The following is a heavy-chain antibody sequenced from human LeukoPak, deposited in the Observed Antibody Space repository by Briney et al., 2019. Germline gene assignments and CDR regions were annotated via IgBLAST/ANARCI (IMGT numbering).Heavy chain of an antibody. Sequence: GGSLRLSCAASGFTFSSYGMHWVRQAPGKGLEWVAVIWYDGSNKYYADSVKGRFTISRDNSKNTLYLHMNSLRAEDTAVYYCAKDYYGPSGGIDYWGQGTLVTVSS. V-gene: IGHV3-33*06. CDR1: GFTFSSYG. J-gene: IGHJ4*02. D-gene: IGHD3-10*01. CDR2: IWYDGSNK. CDR3: AKDYYGPSGGIDY.